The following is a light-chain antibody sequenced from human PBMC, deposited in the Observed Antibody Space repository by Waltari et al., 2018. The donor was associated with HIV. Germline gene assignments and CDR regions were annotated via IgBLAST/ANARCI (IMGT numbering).Light chain of an antibody. J-gene: IGKJ2*01. CDR3: MQGTHWPYT. CDR2: KVS. CDR1: LSLGNSDGNTY. V-gene: IGKV2-30*01. Sequence: DVVMTQSPLSLPVTLGQPASIPCRSSLSLGNSDGNTYLSWFQQRPGQSPRRLVYKVSKRDSGVPDRFSGSGSGTGFTLKISRVEAEDVGVYYCMQGTHWPYTFGQGTKLEIK.